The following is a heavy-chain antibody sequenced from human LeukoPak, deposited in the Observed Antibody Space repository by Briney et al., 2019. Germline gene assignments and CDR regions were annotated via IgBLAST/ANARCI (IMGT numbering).Heavy chain of an antibody. J-gene: IGHJ4*02. V-gene: IGHV3-23*01. D-gene: IGHD2-21*02. CDR1: GFTFSTYA. CDR2: IKGGGGDP. Sequence: GGSLRLSCAASGFTFSTYAMDWVRQAPGEGLEWVSSIKGGGGDPFYADSVRGRFTISRDKSKNTLYLQLNSLRAEDTAVYFCAQGGHDFNPFYYWGQGTLVTVSS. CDR3: AQGGHDFNPFYY.